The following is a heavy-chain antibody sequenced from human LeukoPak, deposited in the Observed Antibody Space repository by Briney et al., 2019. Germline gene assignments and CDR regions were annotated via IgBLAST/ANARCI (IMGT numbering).Heavy chain of an antibody. CDR1: GGSISSSSYY. Sequence: SETLSLTCTVSGGSISSSSYYWGWIRQPPGKGLGWIGSIYYSGSTYYNPSLKSRVTISVDTSKNQFSLKLSSATAADTAVYYCARDIPYYDILTGYTYPYYFDYWGQGTLVTVSS. J-gene: IGHJ4*02. D-gene: IGHD3-9*01. V-gene: IGHV4-39*07. CDR2: IYYSGST. CDR3: ARDIPYYDILTGYTYPYYFDY.